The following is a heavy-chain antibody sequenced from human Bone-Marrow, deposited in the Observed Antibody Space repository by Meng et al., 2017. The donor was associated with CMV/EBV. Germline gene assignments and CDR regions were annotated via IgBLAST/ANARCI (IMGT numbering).Heavy chain of an antibody. D-gene: IGHD6-13*01. CDR2: IRYDGSNK. Sequence: GESLKISCAASGFTFSSYGMHWVRQAPGKGLEWVAFIRYDGSNKYYADSVKGRFTISRDNSKNTLYLQMNSLRAEDTAVYYCAKDKGYSSSWYSGEGMDVWGQGTTVTVYS. CDR3: AKDKGYSSSWYSGEGMDV. J-gene: IGHJ6*01. CDR1: GFTFSSYG. V-gene: IGHV3-30*02.